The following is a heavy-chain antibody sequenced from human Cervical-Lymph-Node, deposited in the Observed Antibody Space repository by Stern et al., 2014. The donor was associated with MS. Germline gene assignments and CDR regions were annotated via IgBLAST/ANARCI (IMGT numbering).Heavy chain of an antibody. CDR1: GGNFSSHV. V-gene: IGHV1-69*01. Sequence: QVQLGQSGSEVKKPGSSVKVSCKASGGNFSSHVISWVRQAPGQGLEWVGGIIPMFATANYAQRLQGRVTITADESTSIGYMELSSLRSEDPPIYYCASHYNWGQGTLVTVSS. D-gene: IGHD1-14*01. CDR2: IIPMFATA. CDR3: ASHYN. J-gene: IGHJ4*02.